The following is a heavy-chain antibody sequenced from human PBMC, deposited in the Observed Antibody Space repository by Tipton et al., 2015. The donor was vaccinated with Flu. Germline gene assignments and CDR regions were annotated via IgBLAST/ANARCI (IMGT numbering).Heavy chain of an antibody. CDR2: IYYSGST. Sequence: TLSLTCTVSGGSISSDSFYWGWIRQPPGKGLEWIGSIYYSGSTYQTPSLKSRVTISVDTSKNQFSLKLSSVTAADTAVYYCARWGLKVETGRGFDFWGQGTLVTVSS. J-gene: IGHJ4*02. D-gene: IGHD1-1*01. V-gene: IGHV4-39*01. CDR1: GGSISSDSFY. CDR3: ARWGLKVETGRGFDF.